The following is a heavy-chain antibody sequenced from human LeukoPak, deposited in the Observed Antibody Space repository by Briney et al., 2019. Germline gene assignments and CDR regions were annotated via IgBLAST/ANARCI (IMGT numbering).Heavy chain of an antibody. Sequence: SETLSLTCTVSGGSISSYYWSWIRQPPGKGLEWIGYIYYSGSTNYNPSLKSRVTISVDASKNQFSLKLSSVTAADTAVYYCARDDSSGYSGFDPWGQGTLVTVSS. CDR1: GGSISSYY. J-gene: IGHJ5*02. V-gene: IGHV4-59*01. D-gene: IGHD3-22*01. CDR2: IYYSGST. CDR3: ARDDSSGYSGFDP.